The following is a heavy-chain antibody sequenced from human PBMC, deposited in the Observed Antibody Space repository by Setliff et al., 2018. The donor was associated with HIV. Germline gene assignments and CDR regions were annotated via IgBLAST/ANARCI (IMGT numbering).Heavy chain of an antibody. CDR1: GYTFTGYY. V-gene: IGHV1-2*06. J-gene: IGHJ4*02. CDR3: ARGKTWLRFLDY. CDR2: INPNNGGT. D-gene: IGHD5-12*01. Sequence: ASVKVSCKASGYTFTGYYLHWVRLAPGQGLEWMGRINPNNGGTSYAQNFRARVTMTRDTSSTTAYMELRSLKSDDTAVYYCARGKTWLRFLDYWGQGTLVTVSS.